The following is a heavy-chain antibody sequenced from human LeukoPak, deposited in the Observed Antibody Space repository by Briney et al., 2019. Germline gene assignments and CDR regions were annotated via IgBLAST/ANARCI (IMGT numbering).Heavy chain of an antibody. CDR3: AKGNGGYSSSWDDAFDI. CDR2: IRYDGSNK. CDR1: GFTFSSYG. J-gene: IGHJ3*02. Sequence: PGGSLRLSCAASGFTFSSYGMHWVRQAPGKGLEWVAFIRYDGSNKYYADSVKGRFTISRDNSKNTLYLQMNSLRAEDTAVYYCAKGNGGYSSSWDDAFDIWGQGTMVTVSS. V-gene: IGHV3-30*02. D-gene: IGHD6-13*01.